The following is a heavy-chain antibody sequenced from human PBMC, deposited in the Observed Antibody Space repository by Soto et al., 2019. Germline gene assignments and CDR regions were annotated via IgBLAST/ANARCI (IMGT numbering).Heavy chain of an antibody. CDR1: GGTFSSYA. D-gene: IGHD1-7*01. J-gene: IGHJ4*02. Sequence: SVKVSCKASGGTFSSYAISWLRQAPGQGLEWMGGIIPIFGTANYAQKFQGRVTITADESTSTAYMELSSLRSEDTAVYYCARGRGITGTDFDYWGQGTLVTVSS. CDR3: ARGRGITGTDFDY. CDR2: IIPIFGTA. V-gene: IGHV1-69*13.